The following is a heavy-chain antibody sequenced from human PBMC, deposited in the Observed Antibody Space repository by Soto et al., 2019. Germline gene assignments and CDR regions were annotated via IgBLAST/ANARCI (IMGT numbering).Heavy chain of an antibody. Sequence: TLSLTCSVSGGSIRSAFYYWSWIRQPPGQGLEWLGYIYYTGNTYYTPSLKSRLTISMDTSKSRLSLNLTSVTAADTAVYYCARAPIAVSASGFDYWGQGTLVTVSS. J-gene: IGHJ4*02. CDR1: GGSIRSAFYY. D-gene: IGHD2-8*01. V-gene: IGHV4-30-4*08. CDR2: IYYTGNT. CDR3: ARAPIAVSASGFDY.